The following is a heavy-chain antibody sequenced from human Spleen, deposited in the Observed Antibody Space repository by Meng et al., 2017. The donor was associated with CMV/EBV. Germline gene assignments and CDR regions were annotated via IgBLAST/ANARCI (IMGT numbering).Heavy chain of an antibody. CDR3: ARGGIAAPILDYYYGMDV. Sequence: GGSLRLSGAGSGFIFSSYWIHWVRQATGKGLEWVSAIGTAGDTYYPGSVKGQFTISRDNAKNSLYLQMNSLRAEDTAVYYCARGGIAAPILDYYYGMDVWGQGTTVTVSS. D-gene: IGHD6-13*01. CDR2: IGTAGDT. J-gene: IGHJ6*02. CDR1: GFIFSSYW. V-gene: IGHV3-13*01.